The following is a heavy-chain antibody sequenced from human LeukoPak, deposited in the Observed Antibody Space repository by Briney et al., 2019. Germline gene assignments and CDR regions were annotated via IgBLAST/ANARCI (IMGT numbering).Heavy chain of an antibody. D-gene: IGHD1-26*01. CDR1: GGSFSGYY. CDR2: ISHSGGT. V-gene: IGHV4-34*01. J-gene: IGHJ4*02. CDR3: ARRPLVGGIDS. Sequence: SETLSLTCAVYGGSFSGYYWTWIRQPPGKGLEWIGGISHSGGTNYNPSLKSRVTISVDTSKNQFSLELRSVTAADTAVYYCARRPLVGGIDSWGQGTLVTVSS.